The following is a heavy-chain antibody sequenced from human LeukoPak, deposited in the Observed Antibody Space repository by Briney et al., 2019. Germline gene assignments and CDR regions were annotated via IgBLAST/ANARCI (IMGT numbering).Heavy chain of an antibody. Sequence: SGSYTIYYADSVKGRFTISRDTAKNSLYLQMNSLRAEDTAVYYCARDKHYYGSGSLVSHYYYGMDVWGQGTTVTVSS. CDR3: ARDKHYYGSGSLVSHYYYGMDV. J-gene: IGHJ6*02. D-gene: IGHD3-10*01. V-gene: IGHV3-48*01. CDR2: SGSYTI.